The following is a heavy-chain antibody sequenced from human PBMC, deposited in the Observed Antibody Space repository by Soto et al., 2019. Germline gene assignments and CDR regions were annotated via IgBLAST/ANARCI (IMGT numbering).Heavy chain of an antibody. Sequence: GASVKVSCKASGYTFTSYGISWVRQAPGQGLEWMGWISAYNGNTNYAQKLQGRVTMTTDTSTSTAYMELRSLRSDDTAVYYCAREELYELNYYYYYGLDVSGQGTTVTVSS. CDR3: AREELYELNYYYYYGLDV. CDR1: GYTFTSYG. D-gene: IGHD1-7*01. CDR2: ISAYNGNT. V-gene: IGHV1-18*01. J-gene: IGHJ6*01.